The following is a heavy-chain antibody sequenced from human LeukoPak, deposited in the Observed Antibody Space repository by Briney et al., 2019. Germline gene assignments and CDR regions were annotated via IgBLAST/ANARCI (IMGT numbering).Heavy chain of an antibody. CDR2: INYSGGST. J-gene: IGHJ4*02. CDR1: GFTFSSNA. CDR3: SRLIAARTPYYFDY. V-gene: IGHV3-23*01. Sequence: GGSLRLSCAASGFTFSSNAMSWVRQAPGKGLEWVSGINYSGGSTYYADSVKGRFTISRDNPKNTLYLQMNNLRAEDTAVYYCSRLIAARTPYYFDYWGQGTLVTVSS. D-gene: IGHD6-6*01.